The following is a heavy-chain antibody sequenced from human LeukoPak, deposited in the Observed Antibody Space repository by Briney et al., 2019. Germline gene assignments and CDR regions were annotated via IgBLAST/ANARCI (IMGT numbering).Heavy chain of an antibody. D-gene: IGHD3-9*01. CDR3: AKSPYYDILTGWGGHWYFDL. CDR1: GFTFSSYA. CDR2: ISGSGGST. V-gene: IGHV3-23*01. Sequence: PGGSLRLSCAASGFTFSSYAMSWVRQAPGKGLEWVSAISGSGGSTYYADSVKGRFTISRDNSKNTLYLQMNSLRAEDTAAYYCAKSPYYDILTGWGGHWYFDLWGRGTLVTVSS. J-gene: IGHJ2*01.